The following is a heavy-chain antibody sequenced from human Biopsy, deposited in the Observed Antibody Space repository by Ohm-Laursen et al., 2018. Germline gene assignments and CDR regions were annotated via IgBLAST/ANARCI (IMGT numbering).Heavy chain of an antibody. CDR3: ATDGGYCAGSNCYQGVGP. Sequence: ALVKVSCKVSGYTLTDLSMHWVRQAPGKGLEWMGGFAPENGKTIYAQKFQGRVTMTEDTSTDTAYMELSNLRSEDTALYYCATDGGYCAGSNCYQGVGPWGQGALVTVSS. CDR1: GYTLTDLS. CDR2: FAPENGKT. D-gene: IGHD2-8*02. J-gene: IGHJ5*02. V-gene: IGHV1-24*01.